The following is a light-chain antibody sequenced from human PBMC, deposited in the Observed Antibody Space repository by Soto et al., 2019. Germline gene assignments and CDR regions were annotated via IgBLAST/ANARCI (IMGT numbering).Light chain of an antibody. CDR1: QSVSGT. CDR2: GAS. V-gene: IGKV3-15*01. Sequence: EIVMTQSPATLSVSPGERATLSFRATQSVSGTLAWYQQKPGQAPRLLIYGASTRATGIPARFSGSGSGTEFTLTISSLQAEDFGVYYCQQYNNWPRTFGQGTKVDIK. J-gene: IGKJ1*01. CDR3: QQYNNWPRT.